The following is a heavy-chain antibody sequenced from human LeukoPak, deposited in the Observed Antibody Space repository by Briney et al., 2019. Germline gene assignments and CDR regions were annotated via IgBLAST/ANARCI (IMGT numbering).Heavy chain of an antibody. V-gene: IGHV4-34*01. J-gene: IGHJ4*02. CDR3: ARGRFKTTVDY. CDR1: GGSFSGYY. CDR2: INHSGST. D-gene: IGHD1-1*01. Sequence: SETLSLTCAVYGGSFSGYYWSWIRQPPGKWLEWIGEINHSGSTNYNPSLKSRVTISVDTSKNQFSLKLSSVTAADTAVYYCARGRFKTTVDYWGQGTLVTVSS.